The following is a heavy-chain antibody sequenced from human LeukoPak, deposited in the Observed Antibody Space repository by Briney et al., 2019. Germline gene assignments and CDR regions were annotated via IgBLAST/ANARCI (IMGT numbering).Heavy chain of an antibody. CDR2: TYYRSQWYS. J-gene: IGHJ4*02. D-gene: IGHD6-6*01. CDR3: ARTAGRTFDY. Sequence: SQTLSLTCAISGESVSRNDAAWNWIRQSPSRGLEWLGRTYYRSQWYSEYAVSVRSRISINADTSKNQISLQLNSVTPEDTAVYYCARTAGRTFDYWGQGTLVTVSS. CDR1: GESVSRNDAA. V-gene: IGHV6-1*01.